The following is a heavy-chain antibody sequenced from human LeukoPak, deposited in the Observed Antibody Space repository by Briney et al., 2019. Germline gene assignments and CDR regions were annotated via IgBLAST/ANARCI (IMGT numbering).Heavy chain of an antibody. Sequence: PGGSLRLSCAASRFTFSGYWMHGVRQVPGKGLVWVSRISSDGSSTSYAGSVRGRFTISRDNAKNTLYLQMNSLRAEDTAVYYCARGGSYTAGAFDIWGQGTLVTVSS. J-gene: IGHJ3*02. CDR1: RFTFSGYW. CDR3: ARGGSYTAGAFDI. D-gene: IGHD1-26*01. CDR2: ISSDGSST. V-gene: IGHV3-74*01.